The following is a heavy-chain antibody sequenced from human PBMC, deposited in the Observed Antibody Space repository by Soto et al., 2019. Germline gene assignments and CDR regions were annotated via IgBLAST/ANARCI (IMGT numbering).Heavy chain of an antibody. CDR3: ARAGGSGPLDDWFDP. Sequence: PSETLSLTCEVSGVSTSTGGYSWSWIRQSPGKGLEWMGYIFHSGTTDYNPSLKSRLTISVDRSKNQFSLRLRSVTAADTALYYCARAGGSGPLDDWFDPWGQGTLVT. V-gene: IGHV4-30-2*06. D-gene: IGHD3-10*01. CDR2: IFHSGTT. J-gene: IGHJ5*02. CDR1: GVSTSTGGYS.